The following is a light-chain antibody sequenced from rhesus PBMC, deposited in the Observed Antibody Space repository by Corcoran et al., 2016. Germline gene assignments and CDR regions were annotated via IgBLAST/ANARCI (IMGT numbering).Light chain of an antibody. CDR1: QGISSW. J-gene: IGKJ2*01. Sequence: DIQMTQSPSSLSASVGDRVTITCQASQGISSWLAWYQQKPGKVPKLLLYAASSLQSGVPSRFSGSGSGTVFTLTISSLHPEDFATYYCQQHNSYPYSFGQGTKVEIK. CDR2: AAS. CDR3: QQHNSYPYS. V-gene: IGKV1-33*02.